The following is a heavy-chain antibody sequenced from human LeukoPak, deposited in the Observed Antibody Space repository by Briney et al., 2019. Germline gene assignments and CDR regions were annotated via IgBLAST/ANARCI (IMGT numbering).Heavy chain of an antibody. Sequence: GGSLRLSCAASGFTLSNYWMSWVRQAPGKGLEWVANVKQDGTEKYYVDSVKGRFTISRDNDKSSLYLQMNSVRAEDTAVYYCARGGSSSWYFNWGQGTLVTVSS. V-gene: IGHV3-7*01. CDR1: GFTLSNYW. J-gene: IGHJ4*02. CDR2: VKQDGTEK. D-gene: IGHD6-13*01. CDR3: ARGGSSSWYFN.